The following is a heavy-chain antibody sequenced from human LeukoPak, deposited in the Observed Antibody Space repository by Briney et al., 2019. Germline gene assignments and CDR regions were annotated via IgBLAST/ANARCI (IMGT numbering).Heavy chain of an antibody. CDR1: GFTFSSYA. CDR3: ARDEGFHGSGSN. Sequence: GGSLRLSCAASGFTFSSYAMSWVRQAPGKGLEWVSVMYSGGSTFYADSVKGRFTISRDNSKNTLYLQMNSLRVEDTSVYYCARDEGFHGSGSNWGQGTLVTVSS. CDR2: MYSGGST. J-gene: IGHJ4*02. V-gene: IGHV3-66*01. D-gene: IGHD3-10*01.